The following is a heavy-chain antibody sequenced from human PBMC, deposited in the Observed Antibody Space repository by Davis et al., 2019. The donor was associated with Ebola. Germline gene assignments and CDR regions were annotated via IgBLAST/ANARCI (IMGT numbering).Heavy chain of an antibody. Sequence: ASVKVSCKASGYTFTGYYMHWVRQAPGQGLEWMGWINPNSGGTNYAQKFQGRVTMTRDTSVTTAYMELTRLGSDDTAVYYCAREWSGHSYYFDYWGQGTLVTVSS. V-gene: IGHV1-2*02. D-gene: IGHD3-3*01. CDR2: INPNSGGT. J-gene: IGHJ4*02. CDR1: GYTFTGYY. CDR3: AREWSGHSYYFDY.